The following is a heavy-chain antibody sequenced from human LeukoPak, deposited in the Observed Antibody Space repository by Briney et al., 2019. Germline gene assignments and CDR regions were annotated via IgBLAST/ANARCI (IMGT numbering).Heavy chain of an antibody. CDR1: GFTFSAYA. V-gene: IGHV3-23*01. CDR3: AKSYCGGDCYYDAFDI. Sequence: GGSLRLSCAASGFTFSAYAMSWVRQAPGRGLEWVSTVSGSGGSTYYADSVKGRLTISRDNSKNTLYLQMNSLRAEDAAVYYCAKSYCGGDCYYDAFDIWGQGTMVTVSS. CDR2: VSGSGGST. J-gene: IGHJ3*02. D-gene: IGHD2-21*02.